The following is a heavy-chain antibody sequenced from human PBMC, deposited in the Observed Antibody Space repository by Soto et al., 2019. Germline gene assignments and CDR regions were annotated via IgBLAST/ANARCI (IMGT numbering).Heavy chain of an antibody. V-gene: IGHV4-4*02. D-gene: IGHD3-10*01. Sequence: PSETLSLTCAVSSCSIYNVYWWSWFRQSPGKGLEWIGETSHDGVTNYNPSLEGRVTISIDKSKNQFYLDLNSVTAADTAMYYCVIIGDSTRPGCIVLCLDPSVPVTLLTVS. CDR1: SCSIYNVYW. CDR3: VIIGDSTRPGCIVLCLDP. J-gene: IGHJ5*02. CDR2: TSHDGVT.